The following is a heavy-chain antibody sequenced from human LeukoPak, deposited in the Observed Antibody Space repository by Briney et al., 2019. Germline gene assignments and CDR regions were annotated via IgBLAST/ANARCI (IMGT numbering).Heavy chain of an antibody. Sequence: GESLKISCQASGFSFTSYWIGWVRQMPGKGLEWVGIVYPGDSDIRYSPPFQGQVTISADKSVSTAYLQWSSLKASDTAMYYCARSQRRLRDAFDIWGQGTMVTVSS. V-gene: IGHV5-51*01. CDR3: ARSQRRLRDAFDI. J-gene: IGHJ3*02. CDR1: GFSFTSYW. D-gene: IGHD3-10*01. CDR2: VYPGDSDI.